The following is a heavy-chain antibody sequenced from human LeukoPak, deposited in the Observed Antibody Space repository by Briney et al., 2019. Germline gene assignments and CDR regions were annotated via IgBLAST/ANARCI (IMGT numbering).Heavy chain of an antibody. CDR2: ISAYNGNT. J-gene: IGHJ6*02. CDR3: ATLSYGSGSYYYYGMDV. D-gene: IGHD3-10*01. CDR1: GYTFTSYG. V-gene: IGHV1-18*01. Sequence: ASVKVSCKASGYTFTSYGISWVRQAPGQGLEWMGWISAYNGNTNYAQKLQGRVTMTTDASTSTAYMELRSLRSDDTAVYYCATLSYGSGSYYYYGMDVWGQETTVTVSS.